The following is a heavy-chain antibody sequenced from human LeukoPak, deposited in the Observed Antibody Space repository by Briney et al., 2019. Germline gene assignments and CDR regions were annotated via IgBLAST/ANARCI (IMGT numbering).Heavy chain of an antibody. CDR1: GFTFSSYE. J-gene: IGHJ3*02. CDR2: ISSSGSTI. Sequence: PGGSLRLSCAASGFTFSSYEMNWVRQAPGKGLEWVSYISSSGSTIYYADSVKGRFTISRDNAKNSLYLQMNSLRAEDTAVYYCAREENHYDSSGYSGDAFDIWGQGTMVTVSS. V-gene: IGHV3-48*03. CDR3: AREENHYDSSGYSGDAFDI. D-gene: IGHD3-22*01.